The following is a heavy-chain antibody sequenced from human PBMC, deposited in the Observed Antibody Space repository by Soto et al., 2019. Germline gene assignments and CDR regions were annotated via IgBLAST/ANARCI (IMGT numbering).Heavy chain of an antibody. Sequence: QGQLVQSGAEVQKPGASVSVSCKASNYTFIRFGIAWVRQAPGQGLEWLGWTNPRNGDTIYAQKFQGRVTMSTDTSTNTAYLEMRSLRFDDTAVYYCAREPDDDSSGYFVQYFYYYAMDVWGQGTTVTVSS. CDR1: NYTFIRFG. CDR2: TNPRNGDT. D-gene: IGHD3-22*01. J-gene: IGHJ6*02. V-gene: IGHV1-18*01. CDR3: AREPDDDSSGYFVQYFYYYAMDV.